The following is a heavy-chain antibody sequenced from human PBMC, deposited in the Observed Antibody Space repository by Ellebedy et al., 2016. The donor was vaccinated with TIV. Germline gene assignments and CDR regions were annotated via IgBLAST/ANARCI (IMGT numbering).Heavy chain of an antibody. CDR1: GYTFTGYY. Sequence: ASVKVSXXASGYTFTGYYMHWVRQAPGQGLEWMGWINPNSGGTNYAQKFQGRVTMTRDTSISTAYMELSRLRSDDTAVYSCARDSNPIVGATVYWGQGTLVTVSS. CDR3: ARDSNPIVGATVY. CDR2: INPNSGGT. J-gene: IGHJ4*02. D-gene: IGHD1-26*01. V-gene: IGHV1-2*02.